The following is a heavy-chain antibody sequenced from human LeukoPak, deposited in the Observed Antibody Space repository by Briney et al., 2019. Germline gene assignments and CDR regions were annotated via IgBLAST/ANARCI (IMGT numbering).Heavy chain of an antibody. D-gene: IGHD3-10*01. V-gene: IGHV3-7*01. CDR1: GFTFVSYW. CDR3: ARGRGVDY. J-gene: IGHJ4*02. Sequence: GGSLRLSCAGSGFTFVSYWMTWVRQAPGKGLEWVANIKQDGSEKYYVDSVKGRFTISRDNAQNSLYLQMNSLRAEDTAVYWCARGRGVDYWGQGTLVTVSS. CDR2: IKQDGSEK.